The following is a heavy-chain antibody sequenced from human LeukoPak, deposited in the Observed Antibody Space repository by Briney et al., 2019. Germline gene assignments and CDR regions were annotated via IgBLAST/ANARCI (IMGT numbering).Heavy chain of an antibody. D-gene: IGHD3-10*01. CDR3: ARDPLGESSMFDY. CDR2: ISSSSSYI. V-gene: IGHV3-21*01. CDR1: GFTFSSYA. J-gene: IGHJ4*02. Sequence: PGGSLRLSCAASGFTFSSYAMSWVRQAPGKGLEWVSSISSSSSYIYYADSVKGRFTISRDNAKNSLYLQMNSLRAEDTAVYYCARDPLGESSMFDYWGQGTLVTVSS.